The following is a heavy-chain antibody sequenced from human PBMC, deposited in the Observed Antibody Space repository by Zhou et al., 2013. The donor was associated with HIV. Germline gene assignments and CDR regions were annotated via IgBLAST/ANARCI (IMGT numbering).Heavy chain of an antibody. V-gene: IGHV1-69*04. J-gene: IGHJ4*02. D-gene: IGHD6-13*01. Sequence: QVQLVQSGAEVRKPGSSVKVSCKASGGTFTNYGVAWVRQAPGQGLEWMGRLIPVLEGSHYAQKFQGRITITTDRSATTAYLELSSLRSDDTAVYYCAREDERWTAGAGMHYWGQGTLVTVSS. CDR2: LIPVLEGS. CDR3: AREDERWTAGAGMHY. CDR1: GGTFTNYG.